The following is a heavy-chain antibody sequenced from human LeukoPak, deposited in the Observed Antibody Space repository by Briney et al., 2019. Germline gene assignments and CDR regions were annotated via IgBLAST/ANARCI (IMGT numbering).Heavy chain of an antibody. D-gene: IGHD3-22*01. V-gene: IGHV4-59*01. CDR1: GGSISSYY. CDR2: IYYSGST. J-gene: IGHJ4*02. Sequence: SETLSLTCTGSGGSISSYYWSWIRQPPGKGLEWIGYIYYSGSTNYNPSLKSRVTISVDTSKNQFSLKLSSVTAADTAVYYCARLEGSSGYYYVVYWGQGTLVTVSS. CDR3: ARLEGSSGYYYVVY.